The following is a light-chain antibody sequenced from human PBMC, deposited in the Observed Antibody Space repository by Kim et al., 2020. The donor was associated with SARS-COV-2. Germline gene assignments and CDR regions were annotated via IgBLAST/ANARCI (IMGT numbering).Light chain of an antibody. CDR2: ATS. J-gene: IGKJ4*01. Sequence: LSPGERASLSCRASQGISSNYLVWYQQRPGKAPRLLIYATSRRASGIPDRFSGSVSGTDFTLTINGLESEDFAVYYCQYYDRSFTFGGGTKVDIK. CDR3: QYYDRSFT. CDR1: QGISSNY. V-gene: IGKV3-20*01.